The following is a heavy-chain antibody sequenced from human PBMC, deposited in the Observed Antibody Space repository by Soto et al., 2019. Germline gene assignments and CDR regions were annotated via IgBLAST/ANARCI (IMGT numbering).Heavy chain of an antibody. CDR1: GFTFSSYA. CDR3: ARVEVLLWFGELLPPDY. Sequence: GGSLRLSCAASGFTFSSYAMHWVRQAPGKGLEWVAVISYDGSNKYYADSVKGRFTISRDNSKNTLYLQMNSLRAEDTAVYYCARVEVLLWFGELLPPDYWGQGTLVTVSS. J-gene: IGHJ4*02. D-gene: IGHD3-10*01. V-gene: IGHV3-30-3*01. CDR2: ISYDGSNK.